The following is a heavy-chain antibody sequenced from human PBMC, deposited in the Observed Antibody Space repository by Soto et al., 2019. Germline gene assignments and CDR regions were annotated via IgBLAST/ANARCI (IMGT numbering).Heavy chain of an antibody. D-gene: IGHD3-16*01. CDR1: GDSISSGDYY. J-gene: IGHJ5*01. Sequence: SETLSLTCTVSGDSISSGDYYWSWIRQPPGKGLEWIGCIYYSGNTYYNPSLKRRISINPDTSNNQVSLQLNSVTPDDTAVYYCARLIGNSWLDSWGQGTLVTVSS. V-gene: IGHV4-30-4*01. CDR2: IYYSGNT. CDR3: ARLIGNSWLDS.